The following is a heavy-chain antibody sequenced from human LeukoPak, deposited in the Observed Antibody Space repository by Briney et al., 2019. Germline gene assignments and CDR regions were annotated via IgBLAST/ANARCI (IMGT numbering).Heavy chain of an antibody. V-gene: IGHV3-7*03. CDR1: GFTLSSYW. CDR3: AAPPVDNGDWYSFDY. D-gene: IGHD3/OR15-3a*01. CDR2: IKQDGSEK. Sequence: PGGSLRLSCAASGFTLSSYWMSWVRQAPGKGLEWVANIKQDGSEKHYVDSVKGRFTISRDNGKNSLYLQMNSLRAEDTAVYYCAAPPVDNGDWYSFDYGGQGPLATVSS. J-gene: IGHJ4*02.